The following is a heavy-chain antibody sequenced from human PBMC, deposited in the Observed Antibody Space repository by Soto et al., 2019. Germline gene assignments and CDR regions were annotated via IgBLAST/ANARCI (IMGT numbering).Heavy chain of an antibody. CDR2: INPKSGAT. Sequence: ASVKVSCKASGYRFTGYGLHWVRQAPGQGLQWMGWINPKSGATDYAHKFQGRVTMTREMSTNTAYLELSRLRSDDTADDTAVYYCAKSNYGGVAYFQYGLDVWGQGTTVTVSS. D-gene: IGHD4-17*01. J-gene: IGHJ6*02. CDR3: VYYCAKSNYGGVAYFQYGLDV. V-gene: IGHV1-2*07. CDR1: GYRFTGYG.